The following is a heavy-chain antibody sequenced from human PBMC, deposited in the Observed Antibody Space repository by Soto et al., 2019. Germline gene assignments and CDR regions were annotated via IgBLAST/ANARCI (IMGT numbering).Heavy chain of an antibody. J-gene: IGHJ6*02. V-gene: IGHV3-9*01. Sequence: GGSLRLSCAASGFTVDDYAMHWVRQAPGKGLEWVSGISWNSGSIGYAGSVKGRFTISRDNAKNSLYLQMNSLRAEDTALYYCAKTYIPTFNYYYYGMDVWGQGTTVTVSS. D-gene: IGHD3-16*01. CDR1: GFTVDDYA. CDR2: ISWNSGSI. CDR3: AKTYIPTFNYYYYGMDV.